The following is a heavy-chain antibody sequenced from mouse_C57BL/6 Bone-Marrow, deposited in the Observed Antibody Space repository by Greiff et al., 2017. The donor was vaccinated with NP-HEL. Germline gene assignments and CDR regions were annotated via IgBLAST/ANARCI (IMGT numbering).Heavy chain of an antibody. V-gene: IGHV5-9-1*02. J-gene: IGHJ3*01. D-gene: IGHD3-2*02. CDR2: ISSGGDYI. CDR3: TGETAQAPFAY. Sequence: EVHLVESGEGLVKPGGSLKLSCAASGFTFSSYAMSWVRQTPEKRLEWVAYISSGGDYIYYADTVKGRFTISRDNARNTLYLQMSSLKSEDTAMYYCTGETAQAPFAYWGQGTLVTVSA. CDR1: GFTFSSYA.